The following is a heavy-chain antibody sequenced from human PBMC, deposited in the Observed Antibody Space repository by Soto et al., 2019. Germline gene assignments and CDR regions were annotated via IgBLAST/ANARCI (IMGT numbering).Heavy chain of an antibody. CDR1: GFTLTSYG. V-gene: IGHV1-18*01. Sequence: QVQLVQSGAEVKKPGASMKVSCKASGFTLTSYGISWVRQAPGQGLEWMGWVSAYTVNTHYAQKLQGRVTMTTDTSTPTAYMALRSLSSDDTAVYYCSRGGSSWHPHEDYWGQGTLVTVSS. CDR2: VSAYTVNT. D-gene: IGHD6-13*01. J-gene: IGHJ4*02. CDR3: SRGGSSWHPHEDY.